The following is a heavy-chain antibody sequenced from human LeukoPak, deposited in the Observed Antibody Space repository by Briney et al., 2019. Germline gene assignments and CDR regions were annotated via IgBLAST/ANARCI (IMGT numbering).Heavy chain of an antibody. CDR2: IKQDGSEK. Sequence: GGSLRLSCAASGFTFSSYWMSWVRQAPGKGLEWVANIKQDGSEKYYVDSVKGRFTISRDNAKNSLYLQMNSLRAEDTAVYYCARASGSYGVPYYYYYYYMDVWSKGTTVTISS. J-gene: IGHJ6*03. V-gene: IGHV3-7*01. D-gene: IGHD1-26*01. CDR1: GFTFSSYW. CDR3: ARASGSYGVPYYYYYYYMDV.